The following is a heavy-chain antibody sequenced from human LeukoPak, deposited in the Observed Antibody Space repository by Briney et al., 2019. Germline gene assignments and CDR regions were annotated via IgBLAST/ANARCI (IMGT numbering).Heavy chain of an antibody. J-gene: IGHJ4*02. CDR3: SGGTKLNDY. CDR1: GGSISSSSYC. Sequence: PSETLSLTCTVSGGSISSSSYCRGWIRQPPGKGLEWIGSIYYSGSTYYNPSLKSRVTISVDTSKNQFSLKLSSVTAADTAVYYCSGGTKLNDYWGQGTLVTVSS. D-gene: IGHD2-15*01. V-gene: IGHV4-39*01. CDR2: IYYSGST.